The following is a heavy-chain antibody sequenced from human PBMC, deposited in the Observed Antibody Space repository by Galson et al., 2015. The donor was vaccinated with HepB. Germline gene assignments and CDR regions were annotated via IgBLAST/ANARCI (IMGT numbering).Heavy chain of an antibody. CDR2: ICSNGGST. CDR3: ARVTLAAAGTTFDY. Sequence: SLRLSCAASGFTFSSYAMHWVRQAPGKGLEYVSAICSNGGSTYYANSVKGRFTISRDNSKNTLYLQMGSLRAEDMAVYYCARVTLAAAGTTFDYWGQGTLVTVSS. J-gene: IGHJ4*02. CDR1: GFTFSSYA. V-gene: IGHV3-64*01. D-gene: IGHD6-13*01.